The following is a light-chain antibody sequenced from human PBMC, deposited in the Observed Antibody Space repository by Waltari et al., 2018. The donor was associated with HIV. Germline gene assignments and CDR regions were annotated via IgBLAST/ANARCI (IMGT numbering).Light chain of an antibody. CDR3: QSYDSSLSAVV. CDR1: RSNIGAGYD. J-gene: IGLJ2*01. CDR2: GNG. V-gene: IGLV1-40*01. Sequence: QSVLTQPPSVSGAPGQRVTISCTGSRSNIGAGYDVHWYQLLPGAAPKLLIYGNGNRPTGVPYRISGSRSGTSVFLAITGLQAEDEGDYYCQSYDSSLSAVVFGGGTKLSVL.